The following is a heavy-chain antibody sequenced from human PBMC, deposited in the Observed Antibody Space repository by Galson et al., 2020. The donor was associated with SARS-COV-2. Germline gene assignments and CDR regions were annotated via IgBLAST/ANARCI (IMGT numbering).Heavy chain of an antibody. CDR1: GFTFSGSA. CDR2: TDNKINGFAT. J-gene: IGHJ4*02. Sequence: GGSLRLYCAASGFTFSGSAMHWFRQAPGRGLEWVGRTDNKINGFATAYGEAVKDRFIIFRDDATSTMYLQMDSLKTEDAAVYYCSRFFCGGGCYFDSWGQGALVTVSS. V-gene: IGHV3-73*01. D-gene: IGHD2-21*02. CDR3: SRFFCGGGCYFDS.